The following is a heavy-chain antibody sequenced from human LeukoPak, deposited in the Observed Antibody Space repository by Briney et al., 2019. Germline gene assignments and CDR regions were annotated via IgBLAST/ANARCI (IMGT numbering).Heavy chain of an antibody. CDR1: GFTFSSYW. CDR2: INSDGSST. V-gene: IGHV3-74*03. CDR3: AALDHGHDY. Sequence: GGSLRLSCIASGFTFSSYWMHWVRQAPGKGLVWVSRINSDGSSTKCADSVKGRFTISRDNAKNTLYLQMNSLRAEDTAVYYCAALDHGHDYWGQGTLVTVSS. J-gene: IGHJ4*02.